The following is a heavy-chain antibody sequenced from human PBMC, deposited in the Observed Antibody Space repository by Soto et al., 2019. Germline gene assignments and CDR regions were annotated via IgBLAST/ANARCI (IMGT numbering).Heavy chain of an antibody. CDR2: IDSGGSTT. D-gene: IGHD6-19*01. CDR1: GFTFSRYW. J-gene: IGHJ6*02. V-gene: IGHV3-74*01. Sequence: DVQLVESGGGLVQPGGSLRLSCAASGFTFSRYWMHWVRQAPGKGLVWLSRIDSGGSTTYYADSVKGRFTISRDNDKDTVYLQMNSLRAEDTAVYYCASPYMYSSGLYFYGMDVWGQGTTVTVSS. CDR3: ASPYMYSSGLYFYGMDV.